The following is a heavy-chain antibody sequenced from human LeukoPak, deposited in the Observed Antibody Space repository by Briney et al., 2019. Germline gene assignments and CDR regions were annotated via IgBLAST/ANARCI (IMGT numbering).Heavy chain of an antibody. CDR2: VYHSGAT. Sequence: SETLSLTFTVSGYSITSGYFWGWMRQPPGKGLEWIASVYHSGATYYNPSLKSRLTISVDTSKNQFSLKLTSVTAADTAVYYCARVPRAAAGTDQGLWGQGTLVTVSS. D-gene: IGHD6-13*01. V-gene: IGHV4-38-2*02. CDR3: ARVPRAAAGTDQGL. CDR1: GYSITSGYF. J-gene: IGHJ4*02.